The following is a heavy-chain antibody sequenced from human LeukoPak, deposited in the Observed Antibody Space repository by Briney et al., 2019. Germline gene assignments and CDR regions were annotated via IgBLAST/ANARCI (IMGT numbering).Heavy chain of an antibody. Sequence: GGSLRLSCAASGFTFSSYWMRWVRQAPGKGLVWVSRINSDGSSTSYADSVKGRFTISRDNAKNTLYLQMNSLRAEDTAVYYCARAVSSSSESYWGQGTLVTVSS. CDR2: INSDGSST. V-gene: IGHV3-74*01. J-gene: IGHJ4*02. CDR1: GFTFSSYW. CDR3: ARAVSSSSESY. D-gene: IGHD6-6*01.